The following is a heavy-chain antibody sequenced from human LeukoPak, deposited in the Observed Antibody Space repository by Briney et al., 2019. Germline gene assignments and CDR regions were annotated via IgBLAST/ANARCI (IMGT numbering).Heavy chain of an antibody. Sequence: SGGSLRLSCAASGFTFSSYWMSWVRQAPGKGLEWVANIKQDGSGRYYVDSVKSRFTISRDNAKNSLYLQMNRLRAEDTAVYYCARDDFGVVTKFDYWGQGTPVTVSS. CDR2: IKQDGSGR. V-gene: IGHV3-7*01. CDR3: ARDDFGVVTKFDY. D-gene: IGHD3-3*01. J-gene: IGHJ4*02. CDR1: GFTFSSYW.